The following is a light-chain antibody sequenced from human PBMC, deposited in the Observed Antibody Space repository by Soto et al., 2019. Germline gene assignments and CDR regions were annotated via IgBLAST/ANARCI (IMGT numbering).Light chain of an antibody. Sequence: DIQMTQSPSTLSASVGDRVTITCRASQSISSWLAWYQQKPGKASKLLIYKASSLESGVPSRFSGSVSGTEFTLTISSLQPDDFATYYCQQYNSPWTFGQVTKVEIK. CDR1: QSISSW. J-gene: IGKJ1*01. V-gene: IGKV1-5*03. CDR3: QQYNSPWT. CDR2: KAS.